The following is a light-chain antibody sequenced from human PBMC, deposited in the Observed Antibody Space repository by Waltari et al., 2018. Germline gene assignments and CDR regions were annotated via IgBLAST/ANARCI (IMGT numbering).Light chain of an antibody. Sequence: QSVLTQPPSVSAAPGQKVTLSCSGSSSNIGGNYVSWYQQLPGTAPKRLIYDNKKRHSGLPDRFSGSKSGTSATLGISGLQTGDEADYYCGTWDSNLGAWVFGGGTKLTVL. CDR1: SSNIGGNY. CDR3: GTWDSNLGAWV. CDR2: DNK. V-gene: IGLV1-51*01. J-gene: IGLJ3*02.